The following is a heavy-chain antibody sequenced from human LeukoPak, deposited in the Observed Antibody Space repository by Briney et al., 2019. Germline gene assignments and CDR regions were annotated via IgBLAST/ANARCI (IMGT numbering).Heavy chain of an antibody. D-gene: IGHD5-12*01. CDR1: GGSISSGSYY. CDR2: IYTSGST. CDR3: ARARRSGYDLGY. J-gene: IGHJ4*02. V-gene: IGHV4-61*02. Sequence: SETLSLTCIVSGGSISSGSYYWSWIRQPAGKGLEWIGRIYTSGSTNYNPSLKSRVTISVDTSKNQFSLKLSSVTAADTAVYYCARARRSGYDLGYWGQGALVTVSS.